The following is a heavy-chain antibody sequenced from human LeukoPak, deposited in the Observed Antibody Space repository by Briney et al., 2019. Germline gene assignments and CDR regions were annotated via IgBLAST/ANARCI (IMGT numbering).Heavy chain of an antibody. CDR2: VNPNRGGT. CDR3: ARDATARDYSNIDY. D-gene: IGHD4-11*01. J-gene: IGHJ4*02. V-gene: IGHV1-2*02. CDR1: GYTFTGYY. Sequence: ASVKVSCTASGYTFTGYYMHWVRQAPGQGLEWMGWVNPNRGGTNYAQKFQGRVTMTRDTSISTAYMELSRLRSDDTAFYYCARDATARDYSNIDYWGQGTLVTVSS.